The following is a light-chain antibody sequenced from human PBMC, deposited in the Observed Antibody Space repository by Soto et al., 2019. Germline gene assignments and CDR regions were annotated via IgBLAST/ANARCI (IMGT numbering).Light chain of an antibody. CDR2: DAS. CDR3: QQRNSWPRS. Sequence: EIVLTQSPATLSLSPGERATLSCRASQSVSTYLAWYQQKPGQAPRLLIYDASNRASGIPARFSGSGSGTDXXXXXXXXXXXXXAVYYCQQRNSWPRSFGQGTKVDIK. J-gene: IGKJ1*01. V-gene: IGKV3-11*01. CDR1: QSVSTY.